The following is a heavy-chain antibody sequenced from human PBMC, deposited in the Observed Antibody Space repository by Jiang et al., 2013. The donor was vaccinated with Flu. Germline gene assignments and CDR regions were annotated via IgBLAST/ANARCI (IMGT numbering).Heavy chain of an antibody. V-gene: IGHV4-61*01. Sequence: GLVKPSETLSLTCTVSGGSVSSGSYYWSWIRQPPGKGLEWIGYIYYSRSTNYNPSLKSRVTISVDTSKNQLSLKLSSVTAADTAVYYCARVMATPGKYYFDYWGQGTLVTVSS. CDR1: GGSVSSGSYY. CDR2: IYYSRST. J-gene: IGHJ4*02. D-gene: IGHD5-24*01. CDR3: ARVMATPGKYYFDY.